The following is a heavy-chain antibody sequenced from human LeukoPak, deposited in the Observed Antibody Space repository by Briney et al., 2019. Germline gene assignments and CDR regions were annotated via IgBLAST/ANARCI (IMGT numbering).Heavy chain of an antibody. Sequence: GGSLRLSCAASGFTFSSYAMSWVRQAPGKGLEWVSAISGSGGSAYYADSVKGRFTISRDNSKNTLYLQMNSLRAEDTAVYYCAKRPLGGSGSYRDYWGQGTLVTVSS. D-gene: IGHD3-10*01. CDR3: AKRPLGGSGSYRDY. V-gene: IGHV3-23*01. J-gene: IGHJ4*02. CDR2: ISGSGGSA. CDR1: GFTFSSYA.